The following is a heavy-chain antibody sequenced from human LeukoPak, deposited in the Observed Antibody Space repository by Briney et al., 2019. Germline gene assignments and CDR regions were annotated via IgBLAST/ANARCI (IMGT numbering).Heavy chain of an antibody. D-gene: IGHD4-17*01. CDR3: ARNRAYGDHDY. CDR1: GFTISSYS. CDR2: ISSSGSTK. Sequence: AGSLRLSCAVSGFTISSYSMNWGRQTPPKGLECISYISSSGSTKYYAESVRGRFTISRDNVKNSLLLEMNSLRPEDTAIYYCARNRAYGDHDYWGQGTMVTVSS. V-gene: IGHV3-48*01. J-gene: IGHJ4*02.